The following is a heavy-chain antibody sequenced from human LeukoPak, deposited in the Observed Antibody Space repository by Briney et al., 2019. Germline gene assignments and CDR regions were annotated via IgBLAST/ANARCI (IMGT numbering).Heavy chain of an antibody. CDR3: ARDAYCSTTSCKEYFDL. V-gene: IGHV3-11*06. CDR2: ISSRSSYI. CDR1: GFTFSDSY. D-gene: IGHD2-2*01. Sequence: GGSLRLSCAASGFTFSDSYMTWIRQAPGKGLEWVSSISSRSSYIYYADSVKGRFTISRDNAKNSLYLQMNSLRAEDTAVYYCARDAYCSTTSCKEYFDLWGRGTLVTVSS. J-gene: IGHJ2*01.